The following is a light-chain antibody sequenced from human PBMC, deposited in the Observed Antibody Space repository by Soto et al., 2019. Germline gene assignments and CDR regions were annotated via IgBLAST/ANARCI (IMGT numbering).Light chain of an antibody. CDR1: QSISNW. CDR3: QHYNSYSEA. CDR2: AAS. V-gene: IGKV1-5*01. Sequence: DVKMKQSPSTLPASVGDRVTITCRASQSISNWLAWYQQKPGKAPKRLIYAASSLQSGVPSRFSGSGSGTEFTLTISSLQPDDFATYYCQHYNSYSEAFGQGTKVDIK. J-gene: IGKJ1*01.